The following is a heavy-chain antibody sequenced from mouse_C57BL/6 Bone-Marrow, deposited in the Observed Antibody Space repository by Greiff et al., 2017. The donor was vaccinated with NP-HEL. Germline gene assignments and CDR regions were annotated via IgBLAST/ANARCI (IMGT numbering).Heavy chain of an antibody. D-gene: IGHD2-2*01. CDR2: ISGGGGNT. J-gene: IGHJ2*01. CDR3: ARLWLRGYYFDY. Sequence: EVMLVESGGGLVKPGGSLKLSCAASGFTFSSYTMSWVRQTPEKRLEWVATISGGGGNTYYPDSVKGRFTISRDNAKNTLYLQMGSLRSEDTALYYCARLWLRGYYFDYWGQGTTLTVSS. V-gene: IGHV5-9*01. CDR1: GFTFSSYT.